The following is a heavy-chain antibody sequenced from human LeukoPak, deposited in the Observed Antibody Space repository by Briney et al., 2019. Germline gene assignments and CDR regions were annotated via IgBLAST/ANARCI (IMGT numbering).Heavy chain of an antibody. J-gene: IGHJ4*02. Sequence: PSETLSLTCAVYGGSFSGYYWSWIRQPPGRGLEWIGEINHSGSTNYNPSLKSRVTISVDTSKNQFSLKLSSVTAADTAVYYCARIREFGVVIKNNFDYWGQGTLVTVSS. D-gene: IGHD3-3*01. CDR3: ARIREFGVVIKNNFDY. CDR2: INHSGST. CDR1: GGSFSGYY. V-gene: IGHV4-34*01.